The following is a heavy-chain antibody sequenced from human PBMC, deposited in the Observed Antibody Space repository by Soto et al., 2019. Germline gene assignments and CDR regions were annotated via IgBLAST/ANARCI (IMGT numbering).Heavy chain of an antibody. CDR3: ARGYPYYYGSGTMFYSDY. D-gene: IGHD3-10*01. J-gene: IGHJ4*02. CDR2: ISYDGHDK. V-gene: IGHV3-30-3*01. CDR1: GFTFSTHS. Sequence: QVQLVESGGGVVQPGRSLRLSCAASGFTFSTHSMHWVRQAPGQGLEWGTCISYDGHDKYYADSVKGRFTVSRDNSKSTLYLQVNSLTIEDSAVYHCARGYPYYYGSGTMFYSDYWGQGTLVTVSS.